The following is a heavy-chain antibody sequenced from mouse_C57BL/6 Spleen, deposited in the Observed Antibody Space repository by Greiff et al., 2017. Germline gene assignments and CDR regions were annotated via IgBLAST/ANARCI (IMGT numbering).Heavy chain of an antibody. CDR3: VRDSGGN. Sequence: EVKLVESGGGLVQPKGSLKLSCAASGFSFNTYAMNWVRQAPGKGLEWVARIRSKSNNYATYYADSVKDRFTISRADSESMLYLQMNNLKTEDTAMYYCVRDSGGNWGQGTSVTVSS. V-gene: IGHV10-1*01. J-gene: IGHJ4*01. CDR2: IRSKSNNYAT. D-gene: IGHD3-1*01. CDR1: GFSFNTYA.